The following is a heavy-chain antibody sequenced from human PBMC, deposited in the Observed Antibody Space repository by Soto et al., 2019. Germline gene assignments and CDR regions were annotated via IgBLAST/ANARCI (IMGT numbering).Heavy chain of an antibody. Sequence: SETLSLTCTVSGGSISSGGYYWSWIRQHPGKGLEWVGYIYYSGSTYYNPSLKSRVTISVDTSKNQFSLKLSSVTAADTAVYYCARGRRYYHGPGSLYWFDPWGQGTLVTVSS. J-gene: IGHJ5*02. D-gene: IGHD3-10*01. CDR2: IYYSGST. CDR1: GGSISSGGYY. V-gene: IGHV4-31*03. CDR3: ARGRRYYHGPGSLYWFDP.